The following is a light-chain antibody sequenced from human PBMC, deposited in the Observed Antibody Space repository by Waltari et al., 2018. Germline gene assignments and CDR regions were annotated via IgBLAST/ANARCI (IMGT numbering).Light chain of an antibody. CDR1: SSNFEINY. CDR3: ATWDVSLSGWV. Sequence: QSVLTQPPSASATPGQRVTISCSGSSSNFEINYVYWYQQLPGTAPKLLTYRNKQRPSGVPDRFSGSKSGTSASLAISGLRSEDEADYYCATWDVSLSGWVFGGGTKLTVL. J-gene: IGLJ3*02. V-gene: IGLV1-47*01. CDR2: RNK.